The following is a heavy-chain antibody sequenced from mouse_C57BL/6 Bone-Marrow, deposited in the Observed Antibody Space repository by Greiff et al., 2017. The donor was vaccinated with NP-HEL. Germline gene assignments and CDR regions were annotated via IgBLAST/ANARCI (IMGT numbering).Heavy chain of an antibody. CDR3: ALSFGTYYSNYVWVAY. D-gene: IGHD2-5*01. V-gene: IGHV1-26*01. CDR2: INPNNGGT. J-gene: IGHJ3*01. CDR1: GYTFTDYY. Sequence: EVQLQQSGPELVKPGASVKISCKASGYTFTDYYMNWVKQSHGKSLEWIGDINPNNGGTSYNQKFKGKATLTVDKSSSTAYMELRSLTSEDSAVYYCALSFGTYYSNYVWVAYWGQGTLVTVSA.